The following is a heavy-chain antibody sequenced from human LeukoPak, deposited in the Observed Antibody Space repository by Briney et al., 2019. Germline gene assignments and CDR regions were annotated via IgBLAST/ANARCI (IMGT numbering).Heavy chain of an antibody. CDR3: ARVILSAAAGLLFDY. J-gene: IGHJ4*02. D-gene: IGHD6-13*01. Sequence: ASVKVSCKASGGTFSSYAISWVRQAPGQALEWMGGIIPIFGTANYAQKFQGRVTITADESTSTAYMELSSLRSEDTAVYYCARVILSAAAGLLFDYWGQGTLVTVSS. CDR2: IIPIFGTA. V-gene: IGHV1-69*13. CDR1: GGTFSSYA.